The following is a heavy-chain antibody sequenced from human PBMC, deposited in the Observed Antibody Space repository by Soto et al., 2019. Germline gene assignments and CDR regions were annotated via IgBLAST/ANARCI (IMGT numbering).Heavy chain of an antibody. CDR2: IWYDGSNK. CDR3: ARDRIAVALNPRGYYYYYYGMDV. CDR1: GFTFSSYG. V-gene: IGHV3-33*01. J-gene: IGHJ6*02. D-gene: IGHD6-19*01. Sequence: GGSLRLSCAASGFTFSSYGMHWVRQAPGKGLEWVAVIWYDGSNKYYADSVKGRFTISRDNSKNTLYLQMNSLRAEDTAVYYCARDRIAVALNPRGYYYYYYGMDVWGQGTTVTVSS.